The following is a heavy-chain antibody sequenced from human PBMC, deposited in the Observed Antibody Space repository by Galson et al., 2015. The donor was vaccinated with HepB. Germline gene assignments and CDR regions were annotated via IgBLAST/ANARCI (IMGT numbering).Heavy chain of an antibody. D-gene: IGHD1-26*01. CDR1: GFTFDDYA. CDR3: AKDIGSGSQIGYYYYHGMDV. V-gene: IGHV3-9*01. J-gene: IGHJ6*02. Sequence: SGFTFDDYAMHWVRQAPGKGLEWVSTISWNSASVGYADSVKGRFTISRDNAKNSLYLQMNSLRAEDTALYYRAKDIGSGSQIGYYYYHGMDVWGQGTTVTVSS. CDR2: ISWNSASV.